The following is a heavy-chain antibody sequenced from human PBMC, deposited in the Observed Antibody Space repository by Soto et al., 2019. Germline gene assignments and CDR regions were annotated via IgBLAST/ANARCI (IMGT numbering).Heavy chain of an antibody. Sequence: QVQLVESGGGLVKLGGSLRLSCAASGFTFSDYYMSWIRQAPGKGLEWVSYISSSGSTIYYADSVKGRFTISRDNAKNSLYLQMNSLRAEDTAVYYCASEKEEYCSGGSCYSAHGDYWGQGTLVTVSS. CDR1: GFTFSDYY. V-gene: IGHV3-11*01. CDR3: ASEKEEYCSGGSCYSAHGDY. J-gene: IGHJ4*02. CDR2: ISSSGSTI. D-gene: IGHD2-15*01.